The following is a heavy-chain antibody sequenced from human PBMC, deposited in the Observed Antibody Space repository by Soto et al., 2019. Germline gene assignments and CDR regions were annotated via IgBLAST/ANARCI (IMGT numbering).Heavy chain of an antibody. Sequence: SETLSLTCSVSDDSINSDKYYWGWIRQPPGKGLEWIGSIYYRGNAYYNPSLQTRVTISLDKPKSQFSLKLNSVTAADTAVYYCARAWSPIAVADVLGLDYFDFWGQGTLVTVSS. J-gene: IGHJ4*02. D-gene: IGHD6-19*01. CDR3: ARAWSPIAVADVLGLDYFDF. V-gene: IGHV4-39*01. CDR2: IYYRGNA. CDR1: DDSINSDKYY.